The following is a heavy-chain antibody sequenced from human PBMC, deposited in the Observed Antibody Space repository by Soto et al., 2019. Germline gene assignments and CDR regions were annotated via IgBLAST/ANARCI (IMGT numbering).Heavy chain of an antibody. CDR1: GFTFSSYG. V-gene: IGHV3-30*18. D-gene: IGHD7-27*01. J-gene: IGHJ6*02. CDR2: ISYDGSNK. Sequence: GGSLRLSCAASGFTFSSYGMHWVRQAPGKGLEWVAVISYDGSNKYYADSVKGRFTISRDNSKNTLYLQMNSLRAEDTAVYYCAKNWGPDYYYYYGMDVWGQGTTVTVSS. CDR3: AKNWGPDYYYYYGMDV.